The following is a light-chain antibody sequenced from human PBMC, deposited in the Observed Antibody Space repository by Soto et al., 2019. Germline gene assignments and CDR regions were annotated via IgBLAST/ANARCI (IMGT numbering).Light chain of an antibody. V-gene: IGLV1-36*01. J-gene: IGLJ2*01. Sequence: QSVLTQPPSVSEAPRQRVTISCSGSSSNIGNNAVNWYQQFPGKAPKLLIYYDDLLPSGVSDRFSGSKSGTSASLAISGLQSEDESDYYCAAWDDSLNLVVFGGGTKLTVL. CDR3: AAWDDSLNLVV. CDR2: YDD. CDR1: SSNIGNNA.